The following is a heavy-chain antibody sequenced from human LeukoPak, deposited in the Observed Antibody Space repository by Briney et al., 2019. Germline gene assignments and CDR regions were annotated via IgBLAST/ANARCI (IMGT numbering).Heavy chain of an antibody. D-gene: IGHD3-22*01. CDR1: GGSISSSSYY. J-gene: IGHJ3*02. V-gene: IGHV4-39*01. CDR2: IYYSGST. CDR3: ARGVEDSSGYESGGDAFDI. Sequence: SETLSLTCTVSGGSISSSSYYWGWIRQPPGKGLEWIGSIYYSGSTYYNPSLKSRVTISVDTSKNQFSLKLSSVTAADTAVYYCARGVEDSSGYESGGDAFDIWGQGTMVTVSS.